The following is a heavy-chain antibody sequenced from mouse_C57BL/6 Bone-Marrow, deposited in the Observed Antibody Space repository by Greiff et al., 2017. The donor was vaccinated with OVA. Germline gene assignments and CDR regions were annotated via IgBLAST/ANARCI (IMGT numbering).Heavy chain of an antibody. CDR2: IYPGDGDT. Sequence: QVQLQQSGPELVKPGASVKISCKASGYAFSSSWMNWVKQRPGKGLEWIGRIYPGDGDTNYNGKFKGKATLTADKSSSTAYMQLSSLTSEDSAVYFCARERGYYYGSSDYWGQGTTLTVSS. CDR3: ARERGYYYGSSDY. V-gene: IGHV1-82*01. D-gene: IGHD1-1*01. J-gene: IGHJ2*01. CDR1: GYAFSSSW.